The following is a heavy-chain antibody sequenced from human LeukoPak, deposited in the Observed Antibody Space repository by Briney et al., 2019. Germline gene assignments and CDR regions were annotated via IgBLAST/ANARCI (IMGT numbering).Heavy chain of an antibody. CDR3: ARSPQGTGSPADY. Sequence: GGSLRLSWGDSGSSFSSYSMNWVRQAPGKDLEWVSSISSSSKYIYYADSVKGRFTISRDNAKNSLYLQMNGLRADDTAVYYCARSPQGTGSPADYWGQGTLVTVSS. CDR2: ISSSSKYI. D-gene: IGHD1-1*01. CDR1: GSSFSSYS. J-gene: IGHJ4*02. V-gene: IGHV3-21*01.